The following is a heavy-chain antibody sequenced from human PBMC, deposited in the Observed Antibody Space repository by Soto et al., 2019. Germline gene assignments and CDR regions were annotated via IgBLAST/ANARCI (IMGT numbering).Heavy chain of an antibody. V-gene: IGHV4-59*01. CDR2: IYYSGST. CDR3: ARQLEVRKYYYYYYYMDV. D-gene: IGHD6-6*01. Sequence: PSETLSLTCTVSGGSISSYYWSWIRQPPGKGLEWIGYIYYSGSTNYNPSLKSRVTISVDTSKNQFSLKLSSVTAADTAVYYCARQLEVRKYYYYYYYMDVWGKGTTVTVSS. CDR1: GGSISSYY. J-gene: IGHJ6*03.